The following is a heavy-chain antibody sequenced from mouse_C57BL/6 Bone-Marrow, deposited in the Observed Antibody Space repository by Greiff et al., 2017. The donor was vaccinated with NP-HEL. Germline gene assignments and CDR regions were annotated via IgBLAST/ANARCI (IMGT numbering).Heavy chain of an antibody. Sequence: VQLQESGPGLVAPSQSLSITCNVSGFSLPSYGVSWVRQPPGKGLEWLGVIWGDGSTNYHSALISRLSISKDNSKSQVFLKLNSLQTDDTATYYCAKNWDGDYYYAMDYWGQGTSVTVSS. CDR3: AKNWDGDYYYAMDY. V-gene: IGHV2-3*01. D-gene: IGHD4-1*01. CDR1: GFSLPSYG. CDR2: IWGDGST. J-gene: IGHJ4*01.